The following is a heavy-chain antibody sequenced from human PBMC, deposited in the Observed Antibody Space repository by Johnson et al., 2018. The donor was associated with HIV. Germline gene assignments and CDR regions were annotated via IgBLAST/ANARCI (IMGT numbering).Heavy chain of an antibody. CDR2: INSDGSST. CDR3: ARVTYYYDSSGLTGRAFDI. J-gene: IGHJ3*02. V-gene: IGHV3-74*02. Sequence: VQLVESGGGVVQPGRSLRLSCAASGFTLSSYWIHWVRRAPGKGLVWVSRINSDGSSTSYADSVKGRFTISRDNAKNTLYLQMNSLRAEDTAVYYCARVTYYYDSSGLTGRAFDIWGQGTMVTVSS. CDR1: GFTLSSYW. D-gene: IGHD3-22*01.